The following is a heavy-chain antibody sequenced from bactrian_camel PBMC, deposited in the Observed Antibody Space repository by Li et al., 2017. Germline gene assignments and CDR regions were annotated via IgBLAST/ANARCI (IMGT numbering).Heavy chain of an antibody. J-gene: IGHJ4*01. CDR2: ISRDGTI. Sequence: HVQLVESGGGTVQAGETLTLTCTASVVTFDDTDKGWYRQAPGNGCELVAAISRDGTITYAESVKGRFTASQDNAKNTVYLQIDALKPEDAGVYYCTACGTYVGQGTQVTVS. D-gene: IGHD2*01. CDR1: VVTFDDTD. V-gene: IGHV3S53*01.